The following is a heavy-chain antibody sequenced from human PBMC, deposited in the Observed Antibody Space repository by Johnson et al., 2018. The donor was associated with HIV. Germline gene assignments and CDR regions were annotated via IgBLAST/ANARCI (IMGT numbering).Heavy chain of an antibody. Sequence: VQLVESGGGLVQPGRSLRLSCAASGFTFDDYAMHWVRQAPGKGLEWVSAISGSGGSTYYADSVKGRFTISRDNSKNTLYLQMNSLRAEDTAVYYCARPLEQLVAFDIWGQGTMVTVSS. D-gene: IGHD6-6*01. CDR1: GFTFDDYA. CDR3: ARPLEQLVAFDI. J-gene: IGHJ3*02. CDR2: ISGSGGST. V-gene: IGHV3-23*04.